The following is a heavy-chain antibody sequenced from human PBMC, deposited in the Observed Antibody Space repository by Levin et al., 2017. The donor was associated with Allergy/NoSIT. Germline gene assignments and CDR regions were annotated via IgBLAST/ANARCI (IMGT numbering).Heavy chain of an antibody. Sequence: SETLSLTCTVSGGSISGYYWSWIRQPPGKGLEWIGYMHYTGITHSNPSLKSRVTFSVDTSTNQFSLKLTSVTAADTAVYYCARYHCAAGTCYYFDYWGQGTPVTVSS. CDR2: MHYTGIT. D-gene: IGHD2-8*02. CDR1: GGSISGYY. CDR3: ARYHCAAGTCYYFDY. V-gene: IGHV4-59*01. J-gene: IGHJ4*02.